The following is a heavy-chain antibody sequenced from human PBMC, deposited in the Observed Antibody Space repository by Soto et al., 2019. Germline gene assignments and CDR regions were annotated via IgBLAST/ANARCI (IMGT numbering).Heavy chain of an antibody. CDR1: GFSCSSYS. V-gene: IGHV3-21*01. J-gene: IGHJ4*02. CDR3: ARDPMDGDS. CDR2: ISGSASYM. Sequence: EVQLVESGGGLVKPGGSLRLSCAASGFSCSSYSMSWVRQAPGKGLEWVSSISGSASYMYYTDSVKGRFTISRDNAKNSLYLQMNSLRAEDTAVYYCARDPMDGDSWGQGTLVTVSS. D-gene: IGHD3-10*01.